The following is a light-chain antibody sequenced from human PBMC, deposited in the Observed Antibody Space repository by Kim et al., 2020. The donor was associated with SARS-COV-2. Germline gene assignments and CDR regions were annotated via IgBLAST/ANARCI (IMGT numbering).Light chain of an antibody. Sequence: PPGEGATLSCRASQSISSSSLAWYQQKPGQAPRLLIYGASNRATGIPDRFSGSGSGTDFTLTISRLEPEDFAVYYCQQYGSSPRTFGQGTKVDIK. CDR1: QSISSSS. CDR2: GAS. V-gene: IGKV3-20*01. J-gene: IGKJ1*01. CDR3: QQYGSSPRT.